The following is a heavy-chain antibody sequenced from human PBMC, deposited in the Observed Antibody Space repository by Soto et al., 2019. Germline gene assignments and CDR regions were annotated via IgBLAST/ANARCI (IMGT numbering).Heavy chain of an antibody. CDR1: GYTFTNYA. D-gene: IGHD6-19*01. V-gene: IGHV1-3*01. CDR2: INAGNGNT. J-gene: IGHJ4*02. Sequence: QVQLVQSGAEVKKPGASVKVSCRASGYTFTNYAVHWVRQAPGQRLEWMGWINAGNGNTEYSQKFQCRVTITRDSSASTVYMEVSSLRSEDTAVYFCARGVCSGCYNSDYWGQGTLVTVSS. CDR3: ARGVCSGCYNSDY.